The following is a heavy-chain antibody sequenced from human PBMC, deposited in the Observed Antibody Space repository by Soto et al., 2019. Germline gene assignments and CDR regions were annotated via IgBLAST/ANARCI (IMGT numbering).Heavy chain of an antibody. CDR3: ARSTSSTLNYYYGMDV. CDR2: ISFDGNNK. J-gene: IGHJ6*02. Sequence: PGGSLRLSCAASGFTFSSYGMHWVRQAPGKGLEWVALISFDGNNKYYADSVKGRFTIARDNSNNILYLQMNSLTIEDTAVFYCARSTSSTLNYYYGMDVWGQGTTVTVSS. CDR1: GFTFSSYG. V-gene: IGHV3-30*03. D-gene: IGHD6-6*01.